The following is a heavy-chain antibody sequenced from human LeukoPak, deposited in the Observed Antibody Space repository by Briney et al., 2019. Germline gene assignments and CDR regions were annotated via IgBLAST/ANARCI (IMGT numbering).Heavy chain of an antibody. D-gene: IGHD5-24*01. Sequence: PGGSLRLSCAASGFTFSSYIMSWVRQAPGKGLEWVSTITTSDGNTYYADSVKGRFTVSRDNSKNTLFLQMNSLRAEDTAVYYCAKEGRSLQTYWGQGTLVTVSS. J-gene: IGHJ4*02. CDR1: GFTFSSYI. CDR2: ITTSDGNT. V-gene: IGHV3-23*01. CDR3: AKEGRSLQTY.